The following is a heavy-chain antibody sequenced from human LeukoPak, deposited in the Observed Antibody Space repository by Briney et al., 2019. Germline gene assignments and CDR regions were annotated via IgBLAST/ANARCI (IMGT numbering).Heavy chain of an antibody. CDR3: AGYSGRYPYYMDV. D-gene: IGHD1-26*01. CDR1: GFTVSSNY. CDR2: MYTLGNT. V-gene: IGHV3-66*01. Sequence: PGGSLRLSCAASGFTVSSNYMTWVRQAPGKGLEWVSVMYTLGNTYYADSVRGRFTISRDNSKNTLYLQMNSLRAEDTAVYCAGYSGRYPYYMDVWGKGTTVTISS. J-gene: IGHJ6*03.